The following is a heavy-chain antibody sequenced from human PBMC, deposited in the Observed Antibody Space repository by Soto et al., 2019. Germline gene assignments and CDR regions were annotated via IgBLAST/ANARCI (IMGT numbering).Heavy chain of an antibody. V-gene: IGHV4-61*01. J-gene: IGHJ4*02. Sequence: SETLSLTCNVSGVSVSGANYYWACIRQPPGKGLEWIGHIWDTEKTNYSPSLKSRVAISMDTSKNQISLTVNFVTAADTAMYYCARDFVGASDYWGQGRLVTVSS. CDR1: GVSVSGANYY. CDR2: IWDTEKT. D-gene: IGHD1-26*01. CDR3: ARDFVGASDY.